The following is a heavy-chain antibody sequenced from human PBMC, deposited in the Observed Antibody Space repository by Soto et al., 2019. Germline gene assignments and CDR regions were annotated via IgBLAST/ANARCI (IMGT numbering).Heavy chain of an antibody. Sequence: GASVKVSCKASGYTFTSYGISWVRQAPGQGLEWMGWISAYNGNTNYAQKLQGRVTMTTDTSTSTAYMELRSLRSDDTAVYYCARVPLVVGTPYDAFDIWGQGTMVTVSS. CDR1: GYTFTSYG. J-gene: IGHJ3*02. CDR2: ISAYNGNT. D-gene: IGHD1-7*01. CDR3: ARVPLVVGTPYDAFDI. V-gene: IGHV1-18*01.